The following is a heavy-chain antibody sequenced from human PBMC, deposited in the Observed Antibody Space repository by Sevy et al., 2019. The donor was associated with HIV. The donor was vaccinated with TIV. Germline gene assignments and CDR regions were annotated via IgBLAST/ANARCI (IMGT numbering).Heavy chain of an antibody. CDR2: ISYDGSNK. Sequence: GGSLRLSCAASGFTFSSYAMHWVRQAPGKGLEWVAVISYDGSNKYYADSVKGRFTISRDNSKNTLYLQMNSLRAEDTVVYYCARGGCSGGSCYSDTTGHYYYYGMDVWGQGTTVTVSS. CDR3: ARGGCSGGSCYSDTTGHYYYYGMDV. J-gene: IGHJ6*02. D-gene: IGHD2-15*01. V-gene: IGHV3-30-3*01. CDR1: GFTFSSYA.